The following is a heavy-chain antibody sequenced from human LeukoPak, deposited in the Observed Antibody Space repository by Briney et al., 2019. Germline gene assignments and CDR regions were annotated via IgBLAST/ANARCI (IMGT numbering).Heavy chain of an antibody. J-gene: IGHJ6*02. D-gene: IGHD5-24*01. V-gene: IGHV3-30-3*01. CDR2: ISYDGTYK. CDR1: GFRFSSHP. Sequence: GTSLRLSRAASGFRFSSHPMHWVRQAPGKGLEWVAVISYDGTYKYYADSVKGRFTISRDNSKNTLYLHMNSLRGDDTSVYYCARNPTEGDGHYYGMDVWGQGTTVTVSS. CDR3: ARNPTEGDGHYYGMDV.